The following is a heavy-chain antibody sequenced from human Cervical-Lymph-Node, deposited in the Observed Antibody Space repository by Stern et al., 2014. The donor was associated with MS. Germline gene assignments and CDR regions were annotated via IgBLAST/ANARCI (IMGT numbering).Heavy chain of an antibody. CDR2: IYTGGST. CDR3: ARVDYYDRLIDY. D-gene: IGHD3-22*01. CDR1: GASISSGTYY. Sequence: VQLVESGPGLVRPSQTLSLTCTVSGASISSGTYYWTWIRQPAGKGLEWIGRIYTGGSTNFNPSLKSRVAISVDTSKNQISLILSSVTAADTAMYYCARVDYYDRLIDYWGQGTLVTVSS. J-gene: IGHJ4*02. V-gene: IGHV4-61*02.